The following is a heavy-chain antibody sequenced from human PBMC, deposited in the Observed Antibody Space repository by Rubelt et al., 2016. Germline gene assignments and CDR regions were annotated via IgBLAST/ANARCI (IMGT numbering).Heavy chain of an antibody. J-gene: IGHJ4*02. Sequence: MSWVRQAPGKGLEWVSSISSSSSYIYYADSVKGRFTISRDNAKNSLYLQMNSLRAEDTAVYYCARGAYGDDPFDYWGQGTLVTVSS. CDR3: ARGAYGDDPFDY. CDR2: ISSSSSYI. D-gene: IGHD4-17*01. V-gene: IGHV3-21*01.